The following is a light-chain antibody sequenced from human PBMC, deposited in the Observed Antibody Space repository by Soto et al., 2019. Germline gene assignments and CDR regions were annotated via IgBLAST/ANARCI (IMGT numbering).Light chain of an antibody. CDR3: QQYNTFSFT. J-gene: IGKJ2*01. V-gene: IGKV1-5*03. CDR2: RAF. Sequence: DIQMTQSPSTLSASIGDRVTITCRASRTISDWLAWYQQRPGKAPKLLIYRAFRLESGVPRRFSGSASGTEFTLTLSGLQPDDFATYYCQQYNTFSFTFGQGTRLEIK. CDR1: RTISDW.